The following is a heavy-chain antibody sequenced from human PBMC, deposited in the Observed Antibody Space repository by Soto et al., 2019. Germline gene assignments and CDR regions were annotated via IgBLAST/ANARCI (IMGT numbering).Heavy chain of an antibody. D-gene: IGHD3-3*01. CDR2: ISGSGGST. CDR1: GFTFSSYA. J-gene: IGHJ5*02. V-gene: IGHV3-23*01. Sequence: GGSLRLSCAASGFTFSSYAMSWVRQAPGKGLEWVSAISGSGGSTYYADSVKGRFTISRDNSKNTLYLQMNSLRAEDTAVYYCAKGDPENYDFWSGRRLHGFDPWGQGTLVTVSS. CDR3: AKGDPENYDFWSGRRLHGFDP.